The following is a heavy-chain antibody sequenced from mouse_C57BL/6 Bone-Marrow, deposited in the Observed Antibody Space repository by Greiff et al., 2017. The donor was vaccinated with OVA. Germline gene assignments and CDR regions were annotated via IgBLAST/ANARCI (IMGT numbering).Heavy chain of an antibody. V-gene: IGHV1-26*01. Sequence: EVQLQQSGPELVKPGASVKISCKASGYTFTDYYMNWVKQSHGKSLEWIGDINPNNGGTSYNQKFKGKATLTVYKSSSTADMELRSLTSEDSAVYYCARSLYYYAMDYWGQGTSVTVSS. CDR3: ARSLYYYAMDY. CDR2: INPNNGGT. CDR1: GYTFTDYY. J-gene: IGHJ4*01.